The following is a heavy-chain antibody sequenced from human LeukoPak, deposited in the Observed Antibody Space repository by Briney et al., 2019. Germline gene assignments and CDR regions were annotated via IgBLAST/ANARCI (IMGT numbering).Heavy chain of an antibody. CDR2: IWYDGINK. D-gene: IGHD6-13*01. Sequence: PGRSQRLSCAASGFTFSSYGMHWVRQAPGKGLEWVAVIWYDGINKFHADSVRGRFTISRDNSKNTVYLQMNSLRAEDTTVYYCTRERKSGIAAFDYWGQGTLVTVSS. J-gene: IGHJ4*02. V-gene: IGHV3-33*01. CDR3: TRERKSGIAAFDY. CDR1: GFTFSSYG.